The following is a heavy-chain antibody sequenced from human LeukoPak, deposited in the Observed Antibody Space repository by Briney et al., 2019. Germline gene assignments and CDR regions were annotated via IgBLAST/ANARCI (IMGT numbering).Heavy chain of an antibody. J-gene: IGHJ5*02. CDR3: ARVGIDNWFDP. CDR2: INPNSGGT. D-gene: IGHD1-26*01. CDR1: GYTFTSYG. V-gene: IGHV1-2*02. Sequence: ASVKVSCKASGYTFTSYGISWVRQAPGQGLGWMGWINPNSGGTNYAQKFQGRVTMTRDTSISTAYMELSRLRSDDTAVYYCARVGIDNWFDPWGQGTLVTVSS.